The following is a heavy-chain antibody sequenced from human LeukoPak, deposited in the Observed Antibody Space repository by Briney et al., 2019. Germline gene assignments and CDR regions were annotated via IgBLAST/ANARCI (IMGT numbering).Heavy chain of an antibody. Sequence: GGSLRLSCAASGFTFSIYSMNWVRQAPGKGLEWVSSISSSSSYIYYADSVKGRFTISRENSKNTLYLQMNSPRAEDTAVYYCAKGGSGYYVFDYWGQGTLVTVSS. J-gene: IGHJ4*02. CDR1: GFTFSIYS. V-gene: IGHV3-21*04. D-gene: IGHD3-22*01. CDR2: ISSSSSYI. CDR3: AKGGSGYYVFDY.